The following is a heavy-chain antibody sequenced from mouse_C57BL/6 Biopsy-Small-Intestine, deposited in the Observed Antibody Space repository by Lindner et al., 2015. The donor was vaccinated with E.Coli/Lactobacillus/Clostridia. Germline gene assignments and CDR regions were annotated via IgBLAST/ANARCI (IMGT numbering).Heavy chain of an antibody. V-gene: IGHV1-47*01. D-gene: IGHD2-1*01. Sequence: VQLQESGAELVKPGASVKMSCKASGYTFTTYPIEWMKQNHGKSLEWIGNFHPYDDDTKYNEKFKGKATLTVEKSSSTVYLELSRLTSDDSAVYCCARGRGGNYYYFDYWGQGTTLTVSS. J-gene: IGHJ2*01. CDR2: FHPYDDDT. CDR1: GYTFTTYP. CDR3: ARGRGGNYYYFDY.